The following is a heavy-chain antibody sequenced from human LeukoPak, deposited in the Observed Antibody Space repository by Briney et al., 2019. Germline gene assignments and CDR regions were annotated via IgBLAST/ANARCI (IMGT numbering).Heavy chain of an antibody. CDR1: GGSISSGGYY. V-gene: IGHV4-31*03. CDR2: IYYSGST. CDR3: ARDYDSSGYYYS. J-gene: IGHJ4*02. D-gene: IGHD3-22*01. Sequence: SETLSLTCTVSGGSISSGGYYWSWIRQHPGKGLEWIGYIYYSGSTYYNPSLKSRVTISVDTSKNQFSLKLSSVTAADTAVYYCARDYDSSGYYYSWGQGILVTVSS.